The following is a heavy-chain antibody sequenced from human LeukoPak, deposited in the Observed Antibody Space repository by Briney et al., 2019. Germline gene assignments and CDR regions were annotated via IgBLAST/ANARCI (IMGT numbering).Heavy chain of an antibody. J-gene: IGHJ4*02. CDR1: GGSFSGYY. V-gene: IGHV4-34*01. D-gene: IGHD1-14*01. CDR3: ARDRNPYFFDY. Sequence: PSETLSLTCAVYGGSFSGYYWSWIRQPPGKGLEWIGEISHSGSTNYNPSLKGRVTISVDTSKNQFSLKLSSVTAADTAVYYCARDRNPYFFDYWGQGTLVTVSS. CDR2: ISHSGST.